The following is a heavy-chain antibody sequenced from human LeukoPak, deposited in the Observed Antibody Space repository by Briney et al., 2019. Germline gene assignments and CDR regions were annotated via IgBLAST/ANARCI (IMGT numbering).Heavy chain of an antibody. Sequence: GGSLRLSCVASGFIFSSYAMHWVRQAPGKGLEWVAVISYDGSDKYYADSVKGRFTISRDIAKNTLYLQMNSLRAEDTGVYYCAKDHYWSIDYWGRGTLVTVSS. CDR2: ISYDGSDK. V-gene: IGHV3-30*04. CDR3: AKDHYWSIDY. J-gene: IGHJ4*02. D-gene: IGHD3-3*01. CDR1: GFIFSSYA.